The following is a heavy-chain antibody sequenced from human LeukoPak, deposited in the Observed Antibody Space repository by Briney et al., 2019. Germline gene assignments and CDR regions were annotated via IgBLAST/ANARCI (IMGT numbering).Heavy chain of an antibody. D-gene: IGHD4-23*01. J-gene: IGHJ4*02. CDR3: ASPGGLRWSGTFDY. V-gene: IGHV4-4*02. Sequence: SGTLSLTCAVSGGSISSSNWWSWVRQPPGKGLEWIGSIYYTGSTYHDPSLKSRVTISADTSKRQFSLKLSSVTAADTAVYYCASPGGLRWSGTFDYWGQGTLVTVSS. CDR1: GGSISSSNW. CDR2: IYYTGST.